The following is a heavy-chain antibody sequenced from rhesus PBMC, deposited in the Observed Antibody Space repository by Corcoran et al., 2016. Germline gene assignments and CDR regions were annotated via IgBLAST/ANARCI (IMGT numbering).Heavy chain of an antibody. CDR2: IYGISTST. V-gene: IGHV4S10*01. D-gene: IGHD6-31*01. CDR3: ARVDSSGWGFDY. J-gene: IGHJ4*01. Sequence: QVQLQESGPGVVKPSETLSLTCAVSGGSISDSYRWSWIRPPPGKGLEWIGYIYGISTSTNYNPSLKSRVTISKDTSKNQFSLKLSSVTTADTAVYYCARVDSSGWGFDYWGQGVLVTVSS. CDR1: GGSISDSYR.